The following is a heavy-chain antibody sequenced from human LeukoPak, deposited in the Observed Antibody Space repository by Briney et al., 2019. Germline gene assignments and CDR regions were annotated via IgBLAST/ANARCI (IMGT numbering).Heavy chain of an antibody. Sequence: GRSLRLSCAASGFTFSSYGMHWVRQAPGKGLEWVAVIWYDGSNKYYADSVKGRFTISRDNSKNTLYLQMNGLRAEDTAVYYCAKDPPYCGGDCYYDYWGQGTLVTVSS. V-gene: IGHV3-33*06. D-gene: IGHD2-21*02. CDR2: IWYDGSNK. CDR1: GFTFSSYG. J-gene: IGHJ4*02. CDR3: AKDPPYCGGDCYYDY.